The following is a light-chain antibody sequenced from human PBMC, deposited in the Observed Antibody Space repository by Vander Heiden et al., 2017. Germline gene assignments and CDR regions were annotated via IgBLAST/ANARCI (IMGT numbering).Light chain of an antibody. Sequence: DIQMTQSPSSLSASVGDRVTITCQASQDINNNLNWFQQKPGKAPHLLIYDASNLETGVPSRFNGSASGTHFTLTISSLQPEDIATYYCQQYVNLPLTFGGGTKVEI. CDR2: DAS. J-gene: IGKJ4*01. V-gene: IGKV1-33*01. CDR1: QDINNN. CDR3: QQYVNLPLT.